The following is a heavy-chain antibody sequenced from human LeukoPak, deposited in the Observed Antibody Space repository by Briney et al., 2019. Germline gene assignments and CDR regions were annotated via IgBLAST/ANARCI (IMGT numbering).Heavy chain of an antibody. CDR2: ISAHNGNT. Sequence: GASVKVSCKASGYTFSNYGITWVRQAPGQGLEWMGWISAHNGNTKYAQNLQGRVTMTTDTSTSTAYMELRSLRSDDTAVYYCARDRKRTYYYGSGSYYKVHWFDPWGQGTLVTVSS. CDR3: ARDRKRTYYYGSGSYYKVHWFDP. D-gene: IGHD3-10*01. J-gene: IGHJ5*02. V-gene: IGHV1-18*01. CDR1: GYTFSNYG.